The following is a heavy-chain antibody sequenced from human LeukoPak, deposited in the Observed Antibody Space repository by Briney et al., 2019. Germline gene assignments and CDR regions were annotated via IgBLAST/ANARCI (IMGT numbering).Heavy chain of an antibody. CDR2: IYTSGST. V-gene: IGHV4-4*07. CDR3: ARDRGIVVVPAAPNDHYYYYGMDV. D-gene: IGHD2-2*01. CDR1: GGSISSYY. J-gene: IGHJ6*02. Sequence: SETLSLTCTVSGGSISSYYWSWIRQPAGKGLEWIGRIYTSGSTNYNPSLKSRVTMSVDTSMNQFSLKLSSVTAADTAVYYCARDRGIVVVPAAPNDHYYYYGMDVWGQGTTVTVSS.